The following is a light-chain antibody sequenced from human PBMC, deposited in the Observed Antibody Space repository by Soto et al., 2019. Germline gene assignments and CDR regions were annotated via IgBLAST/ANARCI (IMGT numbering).Light chain of an antibody. V-gene: IGLV2-23*01. Sequence: QSALTQPASVSGSPGQSITISCTGTSSDVGSDNVVSWYQHYPGKAPQLMIYEPFKRPSELSSRFSGSKSGNTASLTISGLQAEDEADYYCCSHAGGDTYVFGTGTKLTVL. J-gene: IGLJ1*01. CDR3: CSHAGGDTYV. CDR2: EPF. CDR1: SSDVGSDNV.